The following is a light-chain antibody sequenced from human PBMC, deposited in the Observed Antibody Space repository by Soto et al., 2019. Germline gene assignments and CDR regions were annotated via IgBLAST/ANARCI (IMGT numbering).Light chain of an antibody. J-gene: IGLJ1*01. Sequence: VLTQPPSASGTPVQRVTISCSGSSSNIGSNTVNWYQQLPGTAPKLLIYSNNQRPSGVPDRFSGSKSGTSASLAISGLQSEDEADYYCAAWDDSLNGLYVFGTGTKVTVL. V-gene: IGLV1-44*01. CDR3: AAWDDSLNGLYV. CDR2: SNN. CDR1: SSNIGSNT.